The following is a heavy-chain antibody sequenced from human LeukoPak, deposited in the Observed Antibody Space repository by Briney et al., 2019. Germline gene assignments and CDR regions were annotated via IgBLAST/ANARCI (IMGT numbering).Heavy chain of an antibody. V-gene: IGHV4-34*01. CDR2: INHSGST. J-gene: IGHJ4*02. CDR3: AREEEWATLFDY. D-gene: IGHD1-26*01. CDR1: GGSFSGYY. Sequence: SETLSLTCAVYGGSFSGYYWSWIRQPPGKRLEWIGEINHSGSTNYNPSLKSRVTISVDTSKNQFSLKLSSVTAADTAVYYCAREEEWATLFDYWGQGTLVTVSS.